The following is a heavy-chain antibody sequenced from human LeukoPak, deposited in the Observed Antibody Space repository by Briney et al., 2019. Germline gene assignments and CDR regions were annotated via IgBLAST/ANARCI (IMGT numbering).Heavy chain of an antibody. CDR1: GFTFSSYV. V-gene: IGHV3-23*01. CDR3: AKDPSLLLWFGELLPQDDWFDP. J-gene: IGHJ5*02. Sequence: GGSLRLSCAASGFTFSSYVMSWVRQAPGKGLEWVSAITGSGDTTSSADPVKGRFTISRDNSKNTLYLQMDSLRAEDTAVYYCAKDPSLLLWFGELLPQDDWFDPWGLGTLVTVSS. CDR2: ITGSGDTT. D-gene: IGHD3-10*01.